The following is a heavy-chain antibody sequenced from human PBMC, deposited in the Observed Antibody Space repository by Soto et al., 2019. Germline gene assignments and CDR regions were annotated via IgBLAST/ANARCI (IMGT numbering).Heavy chain of an antibody. J-gene: IGHJ4*02. CDR3: ARAGTNMVQFDY. Sequence: PSETLSLTCTVSGGSINSYFWSWIRQSPGKGLEWIGHIYYSGSTSYSPSLKSRVSISVDTSKNQFSLEVHSVTAADTAAYYCARAGTNMVQFDYWGQGTLVTVSS. CDR1: GGSINSYF. CDR2: IYYSGST. V-gene: IGHV4-59*01. D-gene: IGHD3-10*01.